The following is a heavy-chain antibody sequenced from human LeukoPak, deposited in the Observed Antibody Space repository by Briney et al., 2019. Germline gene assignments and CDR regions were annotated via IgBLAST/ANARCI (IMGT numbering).Heavy chain of an antibody. CDR1: GFTLSSYA. D-gene: IGHD2-15*01. J-gene: IGHJ6*02. CDR2: ISYDGSNK. Sequence: GGSLRLSCGASGFTLSSYAIHWVRQAPGKGLEWVAVISYDGSNKYYADSVKGRFTISRDNSKNTLYLQMNSMRAEDTAVYYCAKDRGYCGGGSCPNFYHGLAAWGQGTTVTVSS. CDR3: AKDRGYCGGGSCPNFYHGLAA. V-gene: IGHV3-30*18.